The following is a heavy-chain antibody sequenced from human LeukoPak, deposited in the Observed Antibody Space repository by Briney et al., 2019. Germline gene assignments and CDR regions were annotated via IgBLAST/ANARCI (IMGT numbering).Heavy chain of an antibody. J-gene: IGHJ3*02. Sequence: ASVKVSCKASGYTFTGYYMHWVRQAPGQGLEWMGWINPNSGGTNYAQKFQGRVTMTRDTSISTAYMELSRLRSDDTAVYYCAKGASPQIVVVPAAGGHDAFDIWGQGTMVTVYS. CDR1: GYTFTGYY. D-gene: IGHD2-2*01. CDR2: INPNSGGT. V-gene: IGHV1-2*02. CDR3: AKGASPQIVVVPAAGGHDAFDI.